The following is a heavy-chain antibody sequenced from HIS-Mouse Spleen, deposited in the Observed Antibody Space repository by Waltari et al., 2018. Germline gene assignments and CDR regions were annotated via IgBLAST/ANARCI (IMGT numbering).Heavy chain of an antibody. V-gene: IGHV4-39*07. CDR3: AREIPYSSSWYDRYFDL. CDR1: GGSISSSSYY. Sequence: QLQLQESGPGLVKPSETLSLTCTVSGGSISSSSYYWGWIRQPPGKGLEWIGSIYYSGSTYHNPSRKSRVTISVDTSKNQFSLKLSSVTAADTAVYYCAREIPYSSSWYDRYFDLWGRGTLVTVSS. J-gene: IGHJ2*01. D-gene: IGHD6-13*01. CDR2: IYYSGST.